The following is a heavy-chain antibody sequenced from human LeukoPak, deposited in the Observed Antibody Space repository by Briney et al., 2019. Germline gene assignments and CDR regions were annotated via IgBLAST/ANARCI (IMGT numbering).Heavy chain of an antibody. CDR1: GFTFSNYA. V-gene: IGHV3-23*01. Sequence: AGGSLRLSCAASGFTFSNYAMTWVRQAPGKGLEWVSTIRGSGGSTYYADSVKGRFTISRDNSKNTLYLQMNSLRAEDTAVYYCAELGITMIGGVWGKGTTVTISS. J-gene: IGHJ6*04. D-gene: IGHD3-10*02. CDR3: AELGITMIGGV. CDR2: IRGSGGST.